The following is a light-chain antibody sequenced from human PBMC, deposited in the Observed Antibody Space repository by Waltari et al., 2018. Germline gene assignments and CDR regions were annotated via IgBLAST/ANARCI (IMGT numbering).Light chain of an antibody. CDR2: DAS. CDR3: QQRSKLPRT. CDR1: QSVDNS. J-gene: IGKJ1*01. V-gene: IGKV3-11*01. Sequence: EIVLKQSRANLTLSPGDKATLTCRASQSVDNSLGWYQQKPGQPPRLLISDASKRATDTPASFSGSGSGSDFTLTISSLEPEDIAVYYCQQRSKLPRTFGQGTKVEIK.